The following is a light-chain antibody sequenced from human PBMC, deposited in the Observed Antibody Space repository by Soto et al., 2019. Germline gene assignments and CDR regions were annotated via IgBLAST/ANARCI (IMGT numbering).Light chain of an antibody. CDR3: SSYTSSSTPYV. CDR2: DVS. CDR1: SSDVGGYNY. V-gene: IGLV2-14*01. J-gene: IGLJ1*01. Sequence: PQPPSVSPSPAQTITISCTGTSSDVGGYNYVSWDQQHPGIAPKLMSYDVSSRPSGVSNRFSGAKSGNTASLTISGLQAEDEADYYCSSYTSSSTPYVFGTGTKVTVL.